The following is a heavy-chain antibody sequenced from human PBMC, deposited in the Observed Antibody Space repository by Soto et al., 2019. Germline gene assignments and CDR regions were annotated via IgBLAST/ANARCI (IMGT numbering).Heavy chain of an antibody. J-gene: IGHJ5*02. D-gene: IGHD2-2*02. Sequence: ASVKVSCKASGYTFTSYAMHWVRQAPGQRLEWMGWINAGNGNTKYSQKFQGRVTITRDTSASTAYMELSSLRSEDTAVYYCARGPLPTSYCSSTSCYTGWFDPWGQGTLVTVSS. CDR1: GYTFTSYA. V-gene: IGHV1-3*01. CDR3: ARGPLPTSYCSSTSCYTGWFDP. CDR2: INAGNGNT.